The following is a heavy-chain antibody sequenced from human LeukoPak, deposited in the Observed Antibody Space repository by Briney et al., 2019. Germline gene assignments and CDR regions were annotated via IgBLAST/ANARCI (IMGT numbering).Heavy chain of an antibody. V-gene: IGHV3-66*01. CDR2: IYSGGST. D-gene: IGHD1-26*01. J-gene: IGHJ4*02. CDR3: ARVRWELCLDY. CDR1: GFTVSSNY. Sequence: GGSLRLSCAASGFTVSSNYMSWVRQAPGKGLEWVSVIYSGGSTYYADSVKGRFTISRDNSKNTLYLQMNSLRAEDTAVYYCARVRWELCLDYWGQGTLVTVSS.